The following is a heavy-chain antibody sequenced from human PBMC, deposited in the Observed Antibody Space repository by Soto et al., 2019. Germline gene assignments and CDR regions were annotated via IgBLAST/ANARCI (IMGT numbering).Heavy chain of an antibody. Sequence: PGGSLRLSCAASGFTFINAWMNWVRQAPGKGLEWVGRSKSKLHGGTTDYAAAVIDRFTISRDDSKNNLYLQMNSLKTEDTAVYYCATEQDDAFNVWGQGTMVTVSS. V-gene: IGHV3-15*07. CDR1: GFTFINAW. J-gene: IGHJ3*01. CDR2: SKSKLHGGTT. CDR3: ATEQDDAFNV.